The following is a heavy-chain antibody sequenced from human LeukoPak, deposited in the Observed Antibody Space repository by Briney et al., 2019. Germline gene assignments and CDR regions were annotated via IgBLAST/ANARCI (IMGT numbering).Heavy chain of an antibody. CDR3: ARALGSLTGDRPGDPYYFDY. D-gene: IGHD7-27*01. J-gene: IGHJ4*02. CDR1: GFTFSNYA. CDR2: IRYDGTKQ. Sequence: PGGSLRLSCAASGFTFSNYAMHWVRQAPGKGLEWLTYIRYDGTKQGYADSVKGRFTISRDNSKNTLFLQMNSLRSEDTAVYYCARALGSLTGDRPGDPYYFDYWGQGTLVTVSS. V-gene: IGHV3-30*02.